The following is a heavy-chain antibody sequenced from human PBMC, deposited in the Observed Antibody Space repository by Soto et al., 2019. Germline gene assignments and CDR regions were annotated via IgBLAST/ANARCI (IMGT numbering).Heavy chain of an antibody. D-gene: IGHD1-1*01. J-gene: IGHJ6*02. CDR3: ARDLWVEPELYYYGMDV. Sequence: QVQLQESGPGLVRPSQTLSPTCTVSGDSISSADYYWSWIRQPPGKGLEWIGHIFYSGTTYYNPSLKRRLTISVDTSKNHFSLRLTSVTAADTAVYYCARDLWVEPELYYYGMDVWGQGTTVTVSS. V-gene: IGHV4-30-4*01. CDR1: GDSISSADYY. CDR2: IFYSGTT.